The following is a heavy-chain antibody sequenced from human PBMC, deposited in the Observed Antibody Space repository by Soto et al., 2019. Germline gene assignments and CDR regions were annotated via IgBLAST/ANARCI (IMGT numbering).Heavy chain of an antibody. CDR2: ISGSGGST. D-gene: IGHD6-13*01. CDR3: AKLGQQRDYSYGMQV. V-gene: IGHV3-23*01. J-gene: IGHJ6*02. CDR1: VFTFSSYA. Sequence: GGSLRLSCASSVFTFSSYAMSCVRHSPGKGLEWVSAISGSGGSTYYADSVKGRFTISRDNSKNTLYLQMNSLRAEDTAVYYCAKLGQQRDYSYGMQVWGQGTTVIVSS.